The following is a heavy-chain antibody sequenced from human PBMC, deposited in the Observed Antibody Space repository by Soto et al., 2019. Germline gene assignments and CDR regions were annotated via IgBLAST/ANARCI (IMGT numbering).Heavy chain of an antibody. D-gene: IGHD2-2*01. V-gene: IGHV4-34*01. CDR1: GGSFSGYY. Sequence: QVQLQQWGAGLLKPSETLSLTCAVYGGSFSGYYWSWIRQPPGKGLEWIGEINHSGSTNYNPSLKSRVTISVDTSKIQFSLKLSSVTAADTAVYYCARGDIGYCSSTSCYSSWFDPWGQGTLVTVSS. CDR3: ARGDIGYCSSTSCYSSWFDP. J-gene: IGHJ5*02. CDR2: INHSGST.